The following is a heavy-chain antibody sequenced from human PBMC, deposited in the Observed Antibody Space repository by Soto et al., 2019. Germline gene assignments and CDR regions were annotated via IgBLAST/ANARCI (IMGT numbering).Heavy chain of an antibody. V-gene: IGHV3-23*01. CDR1: GFTFSSYA. CDR3: ARLLRDYDPNRFDS. CDR2: ISGSGGST. J-gene: IGHJ5*01. Sequence: PGGSLRLSCAASGFTFSSYAMSWVRQAPGKGLEWVSAISGSGGSTYYADSVKGRFTISRDNSKNTLYLQMNSLRAEDTAVYYFARLLRDYDPNRFDSWGQGTLVTVSS. D-gene: IGHD3-9*01.